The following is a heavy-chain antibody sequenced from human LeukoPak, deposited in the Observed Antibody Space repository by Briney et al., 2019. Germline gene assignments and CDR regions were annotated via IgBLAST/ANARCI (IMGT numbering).Heavy chain of an antibody. CDR2: INPNSGGT. Sequence: ASVKVSCKASGYTFTGYYMHWVRQAPGQGLEWMGRINPNSGGTNYAQKFQGKVTMTRDTSISTAYMELSRLRSDDTVVYYCARDRYYGSGSTYGMDVWGQGTTVTVSS. J-gene: IGHJ6*02. CDR1: GYTFTGYY. V-gene: IGHV1-2*05. D-gene: IGHD3-10*01. CDR3: ARDRYYGSGSTYGMDV.